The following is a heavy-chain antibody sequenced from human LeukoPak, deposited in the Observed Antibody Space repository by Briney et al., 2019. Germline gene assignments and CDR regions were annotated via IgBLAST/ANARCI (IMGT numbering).Heavy chain of an antibody. CDR2: VSYGGST. Sequence: PSETLSLTCTVSGASVSSGSFCWNWIRQPPGQGLEWIGCVSYGGSTNYNPSLKSRVTISLDTSKNQFSLKLNSVTAADTAVYYCARDRFRCSGGSCHIKHFDYWGQGTLVTVSS. CDR1: GASVSSGSFC. J-gene: IGHJ4*02. D-gene: IGHD2-15*01. CDR3: ARDRFRCSGGSCHIKHFDY. V-gene: IGHV4-61*01.